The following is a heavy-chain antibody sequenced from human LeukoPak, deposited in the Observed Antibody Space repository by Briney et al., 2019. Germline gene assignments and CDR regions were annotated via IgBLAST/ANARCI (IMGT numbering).Heavy chain of an antibody. J-gene: IGHJ4*02. CDR2: INWNGGST. V-gene: IGHV3-20*04. D-gene: IGHD3-10*01. CDR1: GFTFDDYG. Sequence: SGGSLRLSCAASGFTFDDYGMSWARHAPGKGLEWVSGINWNGGSTGYADSVKGRFTISRDNAKNSLYLQMNSLRAEDTALYYCASISGPDYYGSGSYLRDYWGQGTLVTVSS. CDR3: ASISGPDYYGSGSYLRDY.